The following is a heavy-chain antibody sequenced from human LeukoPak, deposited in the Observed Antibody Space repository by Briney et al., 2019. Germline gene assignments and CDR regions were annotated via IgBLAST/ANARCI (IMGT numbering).Heavy chain of an antibody. CDR3: AGSSGWARYFDY. D-gene: IGHD6-19*01. V-gene: IGHV3-53*01. J-gene: IGHJ4*02. CDR1: GFTVSGNY. Sequence: PGGSLRLSCAASGFTVSGNYMSWVRQAPGRGLQWVSVIYSGGGTYYADSVKGRFTISRDNAKNSLYLQMNSLRAEDTAVYYCAGSSGWARYFDYWGQGTLVTVSS. CDR2: IYSGGGT.